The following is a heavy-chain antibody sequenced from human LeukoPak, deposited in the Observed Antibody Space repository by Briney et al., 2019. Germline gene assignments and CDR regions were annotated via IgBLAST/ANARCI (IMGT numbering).Heavy chain of an antibody. CDR1: GYTFTSYA. Sequence: ASVKVSCKASGYTFTSYAMNWVRQAPGQGLEWMGWINTNTGNPKYAQGLTGRFVFTLDTSVSTAYLQISSLKAEDTAVYYCAKIVPYSDIDVWGKGTTVTVSS. CDR3: AKIVPYSDIDV. CDR2: INTNTGNP. J-gene: IGHJ6*03. D-gene: IGHD1-26*01. V-gene: IGHV7-4-1*02.